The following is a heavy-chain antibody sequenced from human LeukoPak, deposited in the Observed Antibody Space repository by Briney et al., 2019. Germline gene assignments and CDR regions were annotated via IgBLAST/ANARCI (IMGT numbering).Heavy chain of an antibody. CDR3: ASSYITMVRGVITSPYDY. J-gene: IGHJ4*02. D-gene: IGHD3-10*01. V-gene: IGHV3-11*04. CDR1: GFTFSDYY. CDR2: IRISGSTI. Sequence: AGGSLRLSCAASGFTFSDYYMSWIRQAPGKGLEWVSYIRISGSTIYYADSVKGRFTISRDNAKNSLYLQMNSLRAEDTAVYYCASSYITMVRGVITSPYDYWGQGTLVTASS.